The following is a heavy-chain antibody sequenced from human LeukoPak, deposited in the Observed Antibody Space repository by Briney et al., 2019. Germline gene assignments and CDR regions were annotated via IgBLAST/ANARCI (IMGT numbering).Heavy chain of an antibody. V-gene: IGHV3-23*01. CDR2: ISGNGHDT. Sequence: GGSLRLFCAASGFPFSNYDVIWVRQAPGKGLEWVSVISGNGHDTYYADSVKGRFTISRDISKNTLYLQMNSLRAEDTAVYYCAEDFCRGGSCYDQLDYWGQGTLVTVSS. J-gene: IGHJ4*02. D-gene: IGHD2-15*01. CDR3: AEDFCRGGSCYDQLDY. CDR1: GFPFSNYD.